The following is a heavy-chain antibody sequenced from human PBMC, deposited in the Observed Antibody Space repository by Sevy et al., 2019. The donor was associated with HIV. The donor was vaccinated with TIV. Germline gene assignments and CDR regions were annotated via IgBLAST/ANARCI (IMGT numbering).Heavy chain of an antibody. V-gene: IGHV3-33*01. CDR2: IWYDGSNK. Sequence: GGSLRLSCAASGFTFSSYGMHWVRQAPGKGLEWVAVIWYDGSNKYYADSVKGRFTISRDNSKNTLYLQMKRLRAEDTAVYYCARASGWFSFDYWGQGTLVTVSS. CDR1: GFTFSSYG. J-gene: IGHJ4*02. CDR3: ARASGWFSFDY. D-gene: IGHD6-19*01.